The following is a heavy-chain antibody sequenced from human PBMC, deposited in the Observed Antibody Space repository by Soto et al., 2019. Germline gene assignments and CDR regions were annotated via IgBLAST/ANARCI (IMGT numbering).Heavy chain of an antibody. J-gene: IGHJ4*02. Sequence: GGSLIHFCAASGFTFSGYWMHWVRPAPGKGLVWVSRINSDGSSTSYADSVKGRFTISRDNAKNTLYLQMNSLRAEDTAVYYCARSPWGDPDRFDYWGQGTLVTVSS. CDR2: INSDGSST. D-gene: IGHD2-21*02. V-gene: IGHV3-74*01. CDR1: GFTFSGYW. CDR3: ARSPWGDPDRFDY.